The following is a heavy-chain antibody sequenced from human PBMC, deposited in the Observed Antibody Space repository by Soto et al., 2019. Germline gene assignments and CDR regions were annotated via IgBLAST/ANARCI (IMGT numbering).Heavy chain of an antibody. J-gene: IGHJ4*02. CDR1: GGSISSSSYY. D-gene: IGHD3-22*01. CDR2: IYYSGST. V-gene: IGHV4-39*01. CDR3: ARTGVVVITEYFDY. Sequence: PSETLSLTCTVSGGSISSSSYYWGWIRQPPGKGLEWIGSIYYSGSTYYNPSLKSRVTISVDTPKNQFSLKLSSVTAADTAVYYCARTGVVVITEYFDYWGQGTLVTSPQ.